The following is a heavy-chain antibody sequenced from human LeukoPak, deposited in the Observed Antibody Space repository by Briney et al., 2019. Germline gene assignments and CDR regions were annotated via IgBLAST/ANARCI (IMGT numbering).Heavy chain of an antibody. Sequence: GGSLRLSCAASGFPFSDHWMNWVGQAPGKGLEWVANIHDDGSETYYIKSVKGRFTISRDNAKNTLYLQLDSLRDEDTAVYYCARSLSSAVDNYWGQGTLVIVSS. CDR2: IHDDGSET. CDR3: ARSLSSAVDNY. V-gene: IGHV3-7*01. CDR1: GFPFSDHW. D-gene: IGHD2-2*01. J-gene: IGHJ4*02.